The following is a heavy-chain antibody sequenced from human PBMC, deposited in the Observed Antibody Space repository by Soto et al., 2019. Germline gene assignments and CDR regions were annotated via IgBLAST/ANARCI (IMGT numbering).Heavy chain of an antibody. Sequence: SVKVSCKASGGTFGSYSISWVRQAPGQGLEWMGGIIPIFGTANYAQKFLGRVTITADKSTSTAYMELSSLRAEDTAVYFCARGNRAVAATYFYGMDVWGQGTTVTVSS. J-gene: IGHJ6*02. CDR2: IIPIFGTA. CDR1: GGTFGSYS. V-gene: IGHV1-69*06. D-gene: IGHD6-19*01. CDR3: ARGNRAVAATYFYGMDV.